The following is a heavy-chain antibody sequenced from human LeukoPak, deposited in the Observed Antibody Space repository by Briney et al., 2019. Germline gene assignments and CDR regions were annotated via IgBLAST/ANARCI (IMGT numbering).Heavy chain of an antibody. V-gene: IGHV4-39*07. D-gene: IGHD3-10*01. CDR1: GGSISSTIYY. Sequence: SETLSLTCTVSGGSISSTIYYWGWIRQPPGKGLEWIGSIYYRGSTYYNPSLKSRVAISVDTSKNQFSLKLSSVTAADTAVYYCARAVHYSGTSDQYTGGWYYFDFWGQGTLVTVSS. CDR3: ARAVHYSGTSDQYTGGWYYFDF. CDR2: IYYRGST. J-gene: IGHJ4*02.